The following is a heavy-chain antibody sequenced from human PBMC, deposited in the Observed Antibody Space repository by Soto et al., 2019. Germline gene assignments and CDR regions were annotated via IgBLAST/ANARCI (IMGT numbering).Heavy chain of an antibody. CDR3: GRDPKTYGGQHWAFNYFDS. CDR1: VFCFSISP. V-gene: IGHV3-30-3*01. D-gene: IGHD4-17*01. Sequence: GESLRPSCPTSVFCFSISPMHWVRQAPGKWSEWEALISYDGTNKFYADSVKGRFTLSRDNSKSTLYLQVDSLRPEDAAADYCGRDPKTYGGQHWAFNYFDSWGQGTLVTVSS. CDR2: ISYDGTNK. J-gene: IGHJ4*02.